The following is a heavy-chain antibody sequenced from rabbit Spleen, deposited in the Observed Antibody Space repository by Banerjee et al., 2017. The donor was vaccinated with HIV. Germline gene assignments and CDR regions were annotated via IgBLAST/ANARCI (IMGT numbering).Heavy chain of an antibody. V-gene: IGHV1S45*01. D-gene: IGHD1-1*01. CDR1: GFSFSDRDV. J-gene: IGHJ4*01. CDR3: ARDLVAVIGWNFNL. Sequence: QEQLVESGGGLVQPEGSLTLTCKASGFSFSDRDVMCWVRQAPGKGLEWIACINAATAKPVYATWAKGRFMMSRTSSTTVTLQMTSLTVADTATYFCARDLVAVIGWNFNLWGQGTLVTVS. CDR2: INAATAKP.